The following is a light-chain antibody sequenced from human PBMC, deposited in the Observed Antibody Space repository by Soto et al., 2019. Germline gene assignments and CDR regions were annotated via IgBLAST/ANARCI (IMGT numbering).Light chain of an antibody. CDR1: SSDVGGHNC. V-gene: IGLV2-8*01. CDR3: SSYAGSNTVV. Sequence: QSVLTQPPSASGSPGQSVTISCTGTSSDVGGHNCVSWYQQHPGKAPKLMIYEVSKRPSGVPDRFSGSKSGNTASLTVSGLKAEDEADYYCSSYAGSNTVVFGGGTKLTVL. CDR2: EVS. J-gene: IGLJ3*02.